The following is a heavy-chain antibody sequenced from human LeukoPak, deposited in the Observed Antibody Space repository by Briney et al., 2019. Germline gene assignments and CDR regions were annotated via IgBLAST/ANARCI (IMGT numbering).Heavy chain of an antibody. Sequence: GGSLRLSCAASGFTISSQAMSWVRQAPGKGLECVSTIGISDVDRHYADSVKGRFTISRDNSKNTLYLQMNSLRADDTAVYYCARGVEPLAANTLAYWGQGTLVTVSS. V-gene: IGHV3-23*01. CDR1: GFTISSQA. CDR2: IGISDVDR. CDR3: ARGVEPLAANTLAY. J-gene: IGHJ4*02. D-gene: IGHD1-14*01.